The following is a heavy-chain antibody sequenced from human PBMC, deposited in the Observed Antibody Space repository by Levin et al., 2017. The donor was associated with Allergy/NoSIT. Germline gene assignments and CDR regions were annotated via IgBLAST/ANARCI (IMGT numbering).Heavy chain of an antibody. J-gene: IGHJ6*02. D-gene: IGHD4-17*01. CDR2: VHYSGST. V-gene: IGHV4-59*01. Sequence: SETLSLTCTVSGASISSYYWSWIRQPPGKGLEWIGCVHYSGSTKYNSSLKSRVAISVDTSKNQFSLKLSSVTAADTAVYYGARDRTTVSGDPTYYYGMAVWGQGPRSPSP. CDR1: GASISSYY. CDR3: ARDRTTVSGDPTYYYGMAV.